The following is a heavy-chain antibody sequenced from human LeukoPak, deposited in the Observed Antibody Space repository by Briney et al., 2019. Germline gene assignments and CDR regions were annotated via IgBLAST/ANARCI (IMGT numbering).Heavy chain of an antibody. D-gene: IGHD3-10*01. V-gene: IGHV1-2*02. CDR1: GYTFTGYQ. J-gene: IGHJ4*02. CDR3: ARDYYGSGSYSTDY. CDR2: INPNSGGT. Sequence: ASVKVSCKASGYTFTGYQIHWVRQAPGQGLEWMGWINPNSGGTNYAQEFQGRVTMTRDTSIGTAYMELSRLRSDDTAVYYCARDYYGSGSYSTDYWGQGTLVTDSS.